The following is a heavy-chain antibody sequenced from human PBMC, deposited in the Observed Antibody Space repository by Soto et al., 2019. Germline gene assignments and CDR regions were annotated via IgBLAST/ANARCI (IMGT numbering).Heavy chain of an antibody. CDR2: ISSSGSTI. D-gene: IGHD6-13*01. CDR3: ARDPYSSSWYNSFDY. J-gene: IGHJ4*02. V-gene: IGHV3-48*03. CDR1: GFTFSSYE. Sequence: PGGSLRLSCAASGFTFSSYEMNWVRQAPGKGLEWVSYISSSGSTIYYADSVKGRFTISRDNAKNSLYLQMNSLRAEDTAVYYCARDPYSSSWYNSFDYWGQGTLVTVSS.